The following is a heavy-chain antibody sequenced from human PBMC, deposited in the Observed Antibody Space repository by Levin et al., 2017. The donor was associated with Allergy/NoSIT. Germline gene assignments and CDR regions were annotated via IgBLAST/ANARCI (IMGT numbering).Heavy chain of an antibody. V-gene: IGHV4-30-4*01. Sequence: PSQTLSLTCTVSGGSISSGDYYWSWIRQPPGKGLEWIGYIYYSGSTYYNPSLKSRVTISVDTSKNQFSLKLSSVTAADTAVYYCAREEGVEWETPVGGYGMDGWGQGTTVTVSS. CDR3: AREEGVEWETPVGGYGMDG. J-gene: IGHJ6*02. D-gene: IGHD1-26*01. CDR2: IYYSGST. CDR1: GGSISSGDYY.